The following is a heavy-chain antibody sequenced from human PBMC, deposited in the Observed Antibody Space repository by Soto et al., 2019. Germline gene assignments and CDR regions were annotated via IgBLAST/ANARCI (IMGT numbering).Heavy chain of an antibody. CDR2: IYHSGST. CDR1: GGYISSGGYS. J-gene: IGHJ4*02. D-gene: IGHD2-15*01. Sequence: SETLSITCAVSGGYISSGGYSWSWIRQPPGKGLEWIGYIYHSGSTYYNPSLKSRVTISVDTSKNQFSLKLSSVTAADTAVYYCARRWGRSFDYWGQGTLVTVSS. CDR3: ARRWGRSFDY. V-gene: IGHV4-30-2*01.